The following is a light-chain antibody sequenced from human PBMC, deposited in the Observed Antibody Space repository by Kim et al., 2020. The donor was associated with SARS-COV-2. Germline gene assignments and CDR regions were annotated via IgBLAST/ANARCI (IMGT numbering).Light chain of an antibody. Sequence: IQLTQSPSSLSASVGDRVTITCRASQVISTYLAWYQQKPGQAPKVLIYAASTLQSGVPSRFSGSGFGTDFTLTISGLQIEDFATYYCQHLKSYPATFGGGTKVDIK. J-gene: IGKJ4*01. CDR3: QHLKSYPAT. CDR2: AAS. CDR1: QVISTY. V-gene: IGKV1-9*01.